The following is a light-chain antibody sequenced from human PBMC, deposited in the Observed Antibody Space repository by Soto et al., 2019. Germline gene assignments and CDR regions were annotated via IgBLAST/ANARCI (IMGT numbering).Light chain of an antibody. CDR3: SSYTSSSTLV. Sequence: QSVLTQPPSVSAAPGQKVTISCSGRSSNIGNNYVSWYQQHPGKAPKLMIYEVSNRPSGVSNRFSGSKSGNTASLTISGLQAEDEADYYCSSYTSSSTLVFGGGTKLTVL. CDR1: SSNIGNNY. V-gene: IGLV2-14*01. CDR2: EVS. J-gene: IGLJ2*01.